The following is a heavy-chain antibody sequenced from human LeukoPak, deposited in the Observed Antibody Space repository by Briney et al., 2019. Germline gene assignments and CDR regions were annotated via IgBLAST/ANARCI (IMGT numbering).Heavy chain of an antibody. CDR1: GFTFSSYW. CDR2: IKSKTDGGTT. J-gene: IGHJ4*02. D-gene: IGHD3-10*01. V-gene: IGHV3-15*01. Sequence: PGGSLRLSCAASGFTFSSYWMSWVRQAPGKGLEWVGRIKSKTDGGTTDYAAPVKGRFTISRDDSKNTLYLQMNSLKTEDTAVYYCTSRSYYTGGLDYWGQGTLVTVSS. CDR3: TSRSYYTGGLDY.